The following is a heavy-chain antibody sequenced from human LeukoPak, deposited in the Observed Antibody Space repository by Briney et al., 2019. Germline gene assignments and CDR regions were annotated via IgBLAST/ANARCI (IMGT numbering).Heavy chain of an antibody. V-gene: IGHV4-38-2*02. CDR2: IYHSGST. J-gene: IGHJ4*02. Sequence: SETLSLTCTVSGYSISTGYYWGWIRQPPGKGLEWIGSIYHSGSTYYNPSLKSRVTISVDTSKNQLSLKLRSVTAADTAVYYCARVHSWSGPDYWGQGTLVTVSS. D-gene: IGHD3-3*02. CDR1: GYSISTGYY. CDR3: ARVHSWSGPDY.